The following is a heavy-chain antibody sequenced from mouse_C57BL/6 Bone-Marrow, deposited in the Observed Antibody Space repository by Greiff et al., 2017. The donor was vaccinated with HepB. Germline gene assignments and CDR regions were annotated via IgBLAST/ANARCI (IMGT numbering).Heavy chain of an antibody. CDR1: GYTFTSYW. V-gene: IGHV1-72*01. D-gene: IGHD1-1*01. CDR3: AVSPITTVVATGYFDV. Sequence: VQLQQPGAELVKPGASVKLSCKASGYTFTSYWMHWVKQRPGRGLEWIGRIDPNSGGTKYNEKFKSKATLTVDKPSSTAYMQLSSLTSEDSAVYYCAVSPITTVVATGYFDVWGTGTTVTVSS. J-gene: IGHJ1*03. CDR2: IDPNSGGT.